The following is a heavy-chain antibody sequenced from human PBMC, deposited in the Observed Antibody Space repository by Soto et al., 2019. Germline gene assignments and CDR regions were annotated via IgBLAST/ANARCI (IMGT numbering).Heavy chain of an antibody. D-gene: IGHD3-3*01. CDR3: ARGWYYDFWSGYYTGAGYYYYYMDV. CDR2: IYYSGST. CDR1: GCSISSYY. V-gene: IGHV4-59*08. Sequence: SETLSLTCTFSGCSISSYYWSWIRQPPGKGLEWIGYIYYSGSTNYNPSLKSRVTISVDTSKNQFSLKLSSVTAADTAVYYCARGWYYDFWSGYYTGAGYYYYYMDVWGKGTTVTVSS. J-gene: IGHJ6*03.